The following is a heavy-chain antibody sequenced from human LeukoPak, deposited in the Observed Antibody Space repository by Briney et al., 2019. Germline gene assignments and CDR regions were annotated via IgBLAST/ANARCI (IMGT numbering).Heavy chain of an antibody. V-gene: IGHV4-59*01. Sequence: SETLSLTCTVSGDSISSYYWTWIRQPPGKGLEWIGYIYYTGSTNYNPSLKSRVTISVDTSKNQFSLKLNSVTAADTAVYYCARARVLGSNYYYYMDVWGKGTTVTVSS. CDR1: GDSISSYY. CDR2: IYYTGST. D-gene: IGHD6-13*01. CDR3: ARARVLGSNYYYYMDV. J-gene: IGHJ6*03.